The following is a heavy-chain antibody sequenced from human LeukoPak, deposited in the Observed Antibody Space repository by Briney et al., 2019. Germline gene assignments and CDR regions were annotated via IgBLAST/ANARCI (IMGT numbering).Heavy chain of an antibody. D-gene: IGHD3-22*01. CDR2: IHYSGKT. CDR1: GGSISSYY. Sequence: SETLSLTCTVSGGSISSYYWSWIRQSPGKGLEWIGNIHYSGKTHYNPSLKSRVTMSVDTSKNQFSLKLSSVTAADTAVHYCAKDSFYYDSSDSWDDAFDIWGQGTMVTVSS. V-gene: IGHV4-59*01. CDR3: AKDSFYYDSSDSWDDAFDI. J-gene: IGHJ3*02.